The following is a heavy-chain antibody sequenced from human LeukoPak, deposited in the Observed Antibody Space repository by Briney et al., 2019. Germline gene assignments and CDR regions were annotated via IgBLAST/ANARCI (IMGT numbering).Heavy chain of an antibody. CDR2: IYYSGNT. V-gene: IGHV4-59*01. Sequence: SETLSLTCTVSGGSISSYYWSWIRQPPGKVLEWIGYIYYSGNTYYNPSLKSRLTISVATSKKQFSLKLSSVTAADTAVYYCARDYYDSSGYENAFDIWGQGTMVTVSS. D-gene: IGHD3-22*01. CDR1: GGSISSYY. J-gene: IGHJ3*02. CDR3: ARDYYDSSGYENAFDI.